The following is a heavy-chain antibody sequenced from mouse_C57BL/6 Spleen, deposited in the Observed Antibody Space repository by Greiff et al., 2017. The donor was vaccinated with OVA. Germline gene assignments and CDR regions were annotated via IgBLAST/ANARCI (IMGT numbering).Heavy chain of an antibody. V-gene: IGHV10-3*01. CDR3: VGFPFAY. J-gene: IGHJ3*01. Sequence: EVQLVESGGGLVQPKGSLKLSCAASGFTFNTYAMHWVRQAPGQGLEWVARIRSKSSYYATYYADSVKDRFTISRDDSQSMLYLQMNNLKAEDTAMYYCVGFPFAYWGQGTLVTVSA. CDR2: IRSKSSYYAT. CDR1: GFTFNTYA.